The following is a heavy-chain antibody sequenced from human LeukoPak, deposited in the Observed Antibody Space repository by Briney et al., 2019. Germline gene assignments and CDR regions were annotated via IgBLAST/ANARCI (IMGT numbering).Heavy chain of an antibody. V-gene: IGHV5-51*01. CDR2: IYPGDSNT. Sequence: GESLKISCKGSGYSFTSYLIGWVRQMPGKGLEWMGIIYPGDSNTRYSPSFQGQVTISADKSITTAYLQWSGLKASDTAMYYCARGPRYCSGGSCYSWFDPWGQGTLVTVSS. D-gene: IGHD2-15*01. CDR3: ARGPRYCSGGSCYSWFDP. J-gene: IGHJ5*02. CDR1: GYSFTSYL.